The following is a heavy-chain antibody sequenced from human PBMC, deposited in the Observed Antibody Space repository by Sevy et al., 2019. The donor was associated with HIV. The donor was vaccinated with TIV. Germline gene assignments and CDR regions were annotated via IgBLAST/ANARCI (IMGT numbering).Heavy chain of an antibody. V-gene: IGHV1-24*01. CDR3: AITKDYYDNSGYTFDY. CDR1: GYTLSELS. CDR2: FDPEDGET. Sequence: ASVKVSCKVFGYTLSELSMHWVRQTPGKGLEWMGSFDPEDGETIYAQKFQGRVARTEDTSTDTAYMELRSLRSEDTAVFYCAITKDYYDNSGYTFDYWGQGTLVTVSS. D-gene: IGHD3-22*01. J-gene: IGHJ4*02.